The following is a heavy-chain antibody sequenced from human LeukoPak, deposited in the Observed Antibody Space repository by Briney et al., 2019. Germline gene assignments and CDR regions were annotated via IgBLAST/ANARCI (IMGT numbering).Heavy chain of an antibody. J-gene: IGHJ4*02. V-gene: IGHV4-34*01. CDR3: ARPSDYGDDY. CDR2: ISHVGFT. CDR1: GGSISSYY. Sequence: SETLSLTCTVSGGSISSYYWSWIRQPPGKGLEWIGDISHVGFTNYNPSLKSRVTISVDTSTNQFSLRLNSVTAADTAVYYCARPSDYGDDYWGQGTLVTVSS. D-gene: IGHD4-17*01.